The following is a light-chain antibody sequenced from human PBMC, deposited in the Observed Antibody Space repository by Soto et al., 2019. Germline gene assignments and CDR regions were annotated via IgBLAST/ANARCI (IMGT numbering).Light chain of an antibody. Sequence: DIQMTQSPSSLSASVGDTVTLTCRASQDISNYLAWFQHKPGKVPKLLIYAASTLQSGVPSRFSGSGSGTDFTLTISSLQPEDVATYYCQQYYSYPPLTFGGGTKVEIK. J-gene: IGKJ4*01. CDR3: QQYYSYPPLT. CDR2: AAS. CDR1: QDISNY. V-gene: IGKV1-27*01.